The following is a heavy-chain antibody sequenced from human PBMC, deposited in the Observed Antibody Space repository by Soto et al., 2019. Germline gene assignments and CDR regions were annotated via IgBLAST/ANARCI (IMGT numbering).Heavy chain of an antibody. D-gene: IGHD5-18*01. J-gene: IGHJ6*02. CDR2: VYYSGTT. V-gene: IGHV4-59*11. CDR3: ARARSPDTAYYYGMDV. Sequence: LTYSVAEGNIIGHGGCWIRKTQGKGLEYIGSVYYSGTTNYNPSLKSRVTISVDTSRNQFSLKLYSVTAADTAVYYCARARSPDTAYYYGMDVWGQGTTVPGSS. CDR1: EGNIIGHG.